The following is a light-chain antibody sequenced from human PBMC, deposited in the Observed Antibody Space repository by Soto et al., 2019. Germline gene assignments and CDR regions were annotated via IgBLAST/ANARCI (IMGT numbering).Light chain of an antibody. CDR2: DTS. CDR1: EGVSAY. J-gene: IGKJ2*01. V-gene: IGKV3D-11*01. CDR3: QLRSFFFYS. Sequence: DIVLTQTPATLSLSPGERATFSCRASEGVSAYLNWYQHKPGQPPRLLIYDTSKRATVIPDRFSGSRFRTDFTLTIISLKSEDFAVYYCQLRSFFFYSSGQGTKLAIK.